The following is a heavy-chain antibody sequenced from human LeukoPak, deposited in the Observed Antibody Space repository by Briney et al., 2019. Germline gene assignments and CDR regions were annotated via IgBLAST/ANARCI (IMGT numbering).Heavy chain of an antibody. CDR3: ARDDYFRLGH. J-gene: IGHJ4*02. D-gene: IGHD2/OR15-2a*01. Sequence: GGPLRLSRSPSGFPFHDYHKTWIRHPPGEGREWISYISNTTHPQHSAHSAWGQFTISRDNAQKALYLQMNSLRAEDTAVYYCARDDYFRLGHWGQGTLVTVSS. CDR1: GFPFHDYH. V-gene: IGHV3-11*01. CDR2: ISNTTHPQ.